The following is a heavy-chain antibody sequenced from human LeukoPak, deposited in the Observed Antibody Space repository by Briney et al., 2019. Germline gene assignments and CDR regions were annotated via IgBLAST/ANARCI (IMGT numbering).Heavy chain of an antibody. D-gene: IGHD3-16*01. CDR2: INPNSGGT. CDR1: GYSFTDYY. Sequence: ASVKVSCKTSGYSFTDYYVHWVRQAPGQGLEWMGWINPNSGGTSSAQKFQGRVTMTRDTSITTVYMEVSWLTSDDTAIYYCARADRLHGGPYLIGPWGQGTLVTVSS. V-gene: IGHV1-2*02. CDR3: ARADRLHGGPYLIGP. J-gene: IGHJ5*02.